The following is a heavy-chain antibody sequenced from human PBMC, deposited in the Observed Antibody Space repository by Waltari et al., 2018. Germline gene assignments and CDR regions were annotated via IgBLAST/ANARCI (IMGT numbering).Heavy chain of an antibody. CDR3: ERSGGY. CDR1: GFTFSRYD. Sequence: QVVDSGGGLVQPGRSLRLSCTASGFTFSRYDFNWFRLAPGKAQGWISLRNAGGSVMYYDASVKGRLAISRDNANNFLYLQMDRLTVEDTAVYYCERSGGYWGQGSQVTVSS. J-gene: IGHJ4*02. V-gene: IGHV3-48*03. D-gene: IGHD3-16*01. CDR2: RNAGGSVM.